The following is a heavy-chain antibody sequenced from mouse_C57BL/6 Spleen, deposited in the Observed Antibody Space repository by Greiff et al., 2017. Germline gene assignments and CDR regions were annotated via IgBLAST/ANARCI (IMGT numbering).Heavy chain of an antibody. J-gene: IGHJ2*01. CDR1: GYAFSSSW. Sequence: QVQLQQSGPELVKPGASVKISCKASGYAFSSSWMNWVKQRPGKGLEWIGRIYPGDGDTNYNGKFKGKATLTADKSSSTAYMQRSSLTSEDSAVYFCAKAEGLRNHDDWGKGTTLTVSS. V-gene: IGHV1-82*01. CDR2: IYPGDGDT. D-gene: IGHD2-4*01. CDR3: AKAEGLRNHDD.